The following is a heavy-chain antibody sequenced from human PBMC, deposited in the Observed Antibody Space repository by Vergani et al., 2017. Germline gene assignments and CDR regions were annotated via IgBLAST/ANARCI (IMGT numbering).Heavy chain of an antibody. D-gene: IGHD3-10*01. V-gene: IGHV1-46*01. CDR1: GYTFTSYG. Sequence: QVQLVQSGAEVKKPGASVKVSCKASGYTFTSYGISWVRQAPGQGLEWMGIINPSGGSTSYAQKFQGRVTMTRDTSTSTVYMELSSLRSEDTAVYYCARDLRSYGSGSYPGKDAFDIWGQGTMVTVSS. J-gene: IGHJ3*02. CDR3: ARDLRSYGSGSYPGKDAFDI. CDR2: INPSGGST.